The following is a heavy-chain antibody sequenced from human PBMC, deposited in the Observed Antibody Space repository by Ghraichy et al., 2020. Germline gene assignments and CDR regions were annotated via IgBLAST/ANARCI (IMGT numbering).Heavy chain of an antibody. CDR1: GGSISSSSYY. D-gene: IGHD2-2*01. J-gene: IGHJ6*02. Sequence: SEILSLTCTVSGGSISSSSYYWGWIRQPPGKGLEWIGSIYYSGSTYYNPSLKSRVTISVDTSKNQFSLKLSSVTAADTAVYYCARKPVVPAAIKPLYYYYYGMDVWGQGTTVTVSS. CDR2: IYYSGST. V-gene: IGHV4-39*01. CDR3: ARKPVVPAAIKPLYYYYYGMDV.